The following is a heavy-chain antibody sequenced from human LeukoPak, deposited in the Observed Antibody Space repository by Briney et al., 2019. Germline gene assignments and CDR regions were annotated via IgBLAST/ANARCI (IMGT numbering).Heavy chain of an antibody. D-gene: IGHD4-17*01. CDR3: ARGYGDYDAFDI. Sequence: PGGSLRLSCAASGFSLSNYWMNWVRQAPGKGLEWVANIKQDGSEKNYVDSVKGRFTISRDNAKNSLILQMNSLRDEDTAVYYCARGYGDYDAFDIWGQGTMVTVSS. CDR2: IKQDGSEK. V-gene: IGHV3-7*01. CDR1: GFSLSNYW. J-gene: IGHJ3*02.